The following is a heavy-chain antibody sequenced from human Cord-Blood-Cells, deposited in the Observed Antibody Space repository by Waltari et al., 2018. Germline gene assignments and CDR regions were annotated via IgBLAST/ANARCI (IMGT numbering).Heavy chain of an antibody. CDR3: AREARYYYGSGSPKYFQH. D-gene: IGHD3-10*01. Sequence: HVLLQESGPGLVKPSPTLSLTRTVSGGSVRSGDYYWISMQQRPGKGLEWIGYIYYSGSTYYNPSLKSRVTISVDTSKNQFSLKLSSVTAADTAVYYCAREARYYYGSGSPKYFQHWGQGTLVTVSS. CDR2: IYYSGST. J-gene: IGHJ1*01. V-gene: IGHV4-30-4*01. CDR1: GGSVRSGDYY.